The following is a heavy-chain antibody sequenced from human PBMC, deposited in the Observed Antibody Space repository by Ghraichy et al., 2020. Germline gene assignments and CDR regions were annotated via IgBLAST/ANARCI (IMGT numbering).Heavy chain of an antibody. CDR1: GFTFSSYA. CDR3: AKDLPASGSYNDY. V-gene: IGHV3-23*01. J-gene: IGHJ4*02. D-gene: IGHD1-26*01. Sequence: ETLTLTCAASGFTFSSYAMSWARQAPGKGLEWVSAISGSGGSTYYADSVKGRFTISRDNSKNTLYLQMNSLRAEDTAVYYCAKDLPASGSYNDYWGQGTLVTVSS. CDR2: ISGSGGST.